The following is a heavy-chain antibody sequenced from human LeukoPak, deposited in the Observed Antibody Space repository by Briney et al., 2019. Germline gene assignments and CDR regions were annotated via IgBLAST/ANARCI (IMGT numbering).Heavy chain of an antibody. Sequence: GGSLRLSCAASGFTFSSYSMSWVRQAPGKGLEWVSAISGSGGSTYYADSVKGRFTNSRDNSKNTLYLQMNSLRAEDTAVYYCANPERVAAAGWYYFDYWGQGTLVTVSS. CDR2: ISGSGGST. D-gene: IGHD6-13*01. CDR1: GFTFSSYS. J-gene: IGHJ4*02. CDR3: ANPERVAAAGWYYFDY. V-gene: IGHV3-23*01.